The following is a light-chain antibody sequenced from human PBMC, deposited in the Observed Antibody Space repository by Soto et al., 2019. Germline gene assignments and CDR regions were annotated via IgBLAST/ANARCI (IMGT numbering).Light chain of an antibody. J-gene: IGLJ2*01. Sequence: QSVLTQPASVSGSPGQSITISCTGTSSDVGGYNYVSWYQQHPGKAPKLIIFEVGNRPSGVSTRFSGSKSGNTASLTISGLQAEDEADYYCSSYTSSTVVFGGGTKLTVL. V-gene: IGLV2-14*01. CDR2: EVG. CDR3: SSYTSSTVV. CDR1: SSDVGGYNY.